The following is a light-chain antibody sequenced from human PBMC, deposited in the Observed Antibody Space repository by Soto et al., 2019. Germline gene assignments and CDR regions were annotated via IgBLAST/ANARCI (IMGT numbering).Light chain of an antibody. CDR1: QSISTW. CDR2: DAS. J-gene: IGKJ1*01. V-gene: IGKV1-5*01. CDR3: HQYNNWPPWT. Sequence: DIQLTQSPSTLSASVGDRVSITCRASQSISTWLAWYQQKPGKAPKLLIFDASSLESRVSSRFSGRGSGTEFTLTISSLQSEDFAVYYCHQYNNWPPWTFGQGTKVDI.